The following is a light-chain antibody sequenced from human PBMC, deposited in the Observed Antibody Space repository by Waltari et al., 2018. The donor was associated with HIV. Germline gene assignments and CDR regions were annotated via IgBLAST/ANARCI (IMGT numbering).Light chain of an antibody. CDR1: QRISRW. CDR2: KAS. V-gene: IGKV1-5*03. Sequence: DIQMTQSPSTLSASVGDRVTITCRATQRISRWLAWYQQKPGKAPKLLIYKASTLHTGVPSRFSGSGSGTEFTLSIDSLQPDDFATYDCQQYDSSVTFGQGTKVDI. CDR3: QQYDSSVT. J-gene: IGKJ1*01.